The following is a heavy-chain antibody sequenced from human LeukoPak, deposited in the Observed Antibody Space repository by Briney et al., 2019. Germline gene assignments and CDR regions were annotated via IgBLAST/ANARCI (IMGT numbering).Heavy chain of an antibody. CDR2: ISSSSSYI. J-gene: IGHJ4*02. CDR3: ARGNRRAYYFDY. V-gene: IGHV3-21*01. Sequence: GGSLRLSCAASGFTFSSYSMNWVRQAPGKGLEWVSSISSSSSYIYYADSVKGRFTISRDNAKNSLYLQMNSLRAEDTAVYYCARGNRRAYYFDYWGQGTLVTVSS. CDR1: GFTFSSYS.